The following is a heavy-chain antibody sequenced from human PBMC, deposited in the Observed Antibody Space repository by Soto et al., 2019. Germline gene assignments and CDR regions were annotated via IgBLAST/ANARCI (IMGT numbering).Heavy chain of an antibody. CDR1: GFTFSSHW. CDR3: ARNNWGLDY. J-gene: IGHJ4*02. CDR2: IESDGSSA. Sequence: EVQLVESGGGLVQPGGSLTLSCAASGFTFSSHWMHWVRQVPGKGLMWVSRIESDGSSAGYADSVAGRFTISRDNVKNTLYLQMRSLRAEDTAVYYCARNNWGLDYWGQGILVTVSS. V-gene: IGHV3-74*01. D-gene: IGHD7-27*01.